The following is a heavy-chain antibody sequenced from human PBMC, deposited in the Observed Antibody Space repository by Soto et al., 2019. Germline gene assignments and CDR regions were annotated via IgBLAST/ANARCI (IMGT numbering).Heavy chain of an antibody. CDR3: ARFVAATQANWFDP. D-gene: IGHD2-15*01. CDR2: ISAYNGNT. J-gene: IGHJ5*02. V-gene: IGHV1-18*01. CDR1: GYTFTSYG. Sequence: ASVKVSCKASGYTFTSYGISWVRQAPGQGLEWMGWISAYNGNTNYAQKLQGRATMTTDTSTSTAYMELRSLRSDDTAVYYCARFVAATQANWFDPWGQGTLVTVSS.